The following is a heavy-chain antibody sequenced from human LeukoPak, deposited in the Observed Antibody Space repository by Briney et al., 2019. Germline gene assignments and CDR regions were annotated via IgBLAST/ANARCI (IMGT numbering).Heavy chain of an antibody. CDR3: ARQRGYCSSTSCPNGGY. Sequence: SETLSLTCTVSGGSISGSTCYWGWIRQPPGKGLEWIGSIHYSGSTYYTPSLKSRVTISVDRSKNQFSLRLTSVTAADTAVYYCARQRGYCSSTSCPNGGYWGQGTLVTVSS. J-gene: IGHJ4*02. D-gene: IGHD2-2*01. V-gene: IGHV4-39*01. CDR1: GGSISGSTCY. CDR2: IHYSGST.